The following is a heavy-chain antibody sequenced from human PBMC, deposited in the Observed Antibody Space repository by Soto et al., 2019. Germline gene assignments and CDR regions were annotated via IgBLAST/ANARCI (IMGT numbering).Heavy chain of an antibody. CDR3: ARPKIDDFASFQH. D-gene: IGHD3-22*01. CDR1: GGSISSSSYY. J-gene: IGHJ1*01. CDR2: IYYSGST. Sequence: PSETLSLTCTVSGGSISSSSYYWGWIRQPPGKGLEWIGSIYYSGSTYYNPSLKSRVTISVDTSKNQFSLKLSSVTAADTAVYYCARPKIDDFASFQHWGQGTRVTVSS. V-gene: IGHV4-39*01.